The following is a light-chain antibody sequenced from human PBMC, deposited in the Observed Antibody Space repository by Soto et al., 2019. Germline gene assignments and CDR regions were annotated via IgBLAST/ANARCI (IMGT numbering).Light chain of an antibody. CDR3: CSYARSSKYV. V-gene: IGLV2-23*01. CDR2: EGN. J-gene: IGLJ1*01. Sequence: QSALTQPASVSGSPGQSITSSCTGTSTDVGSYNLVSWYQRHPGKAPKLIIFEGNKRPSGVSNRFSGSKSASTASLTISGLQAEDEADYYCCSYARSSKYVFGTGTKLTVL. CDR1: STDVGSYNL.